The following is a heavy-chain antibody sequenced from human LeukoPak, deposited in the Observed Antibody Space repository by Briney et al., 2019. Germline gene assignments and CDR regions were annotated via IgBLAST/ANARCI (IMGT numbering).Heavy chain of an antibody. Sequence: GASVKVSCKASGYTFTSYGISWVRQAPGQGLEWMGWISAYNGNTNYAQKLQGRVTMTEDTSTDTAYMELSSLRSEDTAVYYCARVPYSSSWYHFDYWGQGTLVTVSS. CDR1: GYTFTSYG. V-gene: IGHV1-18*01. CDR3: ARVPYSSSWYHFDY. J-gene: IGHJ4*02. D-gene: IGHD6-13*01. CDR2: ISAYNGNT.